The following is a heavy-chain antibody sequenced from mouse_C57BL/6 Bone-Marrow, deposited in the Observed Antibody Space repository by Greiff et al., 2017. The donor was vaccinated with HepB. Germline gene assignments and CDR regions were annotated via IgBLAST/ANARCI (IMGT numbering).Heavy chain of an antibody. V-gene: IGHV5-15*01. D-gene: IGHD1-1*01. J-gene: IGHJ4*01. CDR2: ISNLAYSI. Sequence: EVKLQESGGGLVQPGGSLKLSCAASGFTFSDYGMAWVRQAPRKGPEWVAFISNLAYSIYYAATVTGRFTISRENAKNTLYLEMSSLRSEDTAMYYCARGYGSGHYAMDYWGQGTSVTVSS. CDR1: GFTFSDYG. CDR3: ARGYGSGHYAMDY.